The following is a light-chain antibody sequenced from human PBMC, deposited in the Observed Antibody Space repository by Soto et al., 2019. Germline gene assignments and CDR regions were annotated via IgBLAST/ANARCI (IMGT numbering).Light chain of an antibody. CDR1: QSITTY. CDR2: DAS. V-gene: IGKV3-11*01. CDR3: QPPSPWWT. J-gene: IGKJ1*01. Sequence: ETVLTQSPATLSLSPGDRATLSCRASQSITTYLAWYQQKTGQAPKLLFYDASNRATGIPARFSASGSGTDFTLTIPSLEPEDSDLYYCQPPSPWWTFGQGTNAGIK.